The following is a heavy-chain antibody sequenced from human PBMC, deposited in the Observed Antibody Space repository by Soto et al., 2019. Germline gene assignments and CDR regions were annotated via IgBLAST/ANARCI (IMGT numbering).Heavy chain of an antibody. Sequence: EVQLLESGGGLVRPGGSLRLSCAASGFTFSSYAMSWVRQAPGRGLEWVSAISGSGGTTYYADSVKGRFTISRDNSKNTLYLQMNSLRAEDTAVYYCAKHLYGSSTYYFDYWGQGTLVTVSS. CDR3: AKHLYGSSTYYFDY. V-gene: IGHV3-23*01. D-gene: IGHD4-17*01. J-gene: IGHJ4*02. CDR2: ISGSGGTT. CDR1: GFTFSSYA.